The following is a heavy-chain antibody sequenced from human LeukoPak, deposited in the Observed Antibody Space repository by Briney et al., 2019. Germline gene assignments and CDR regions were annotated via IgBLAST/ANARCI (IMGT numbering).Heavy chain of an antibody. Sequence: ASVKVSCTASGYTFTGYYMHWVRQAPGQGLEWMGWINPNSGGTNYAQKFQGWVTMTRDTSISTACMELSRLRSDDTAVYYCARGQSTGYGMDVWGQGTTVTVSS. D-gene: IGHD2-8*02. CDR2: INPNSGGT. CDR3: ARGQSTGYGMDV. CDR1: GYTFTGYY. J-gene: IGHJ6*02. V-gene: IGHV1-2*04.